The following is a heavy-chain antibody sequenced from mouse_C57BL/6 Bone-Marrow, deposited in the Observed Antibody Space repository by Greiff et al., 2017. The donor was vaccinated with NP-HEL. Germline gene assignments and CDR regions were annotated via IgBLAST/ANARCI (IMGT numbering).Heavy chain of an antibody. Sequence: EVNLVEPGGGLVQPGESLKLSCESNDYAFPSHDMSWVRKTPEKRLELVAAINSDGGSTYYTDTMERRFIISRDTTKKTLDLQTSSLRAEDTALYYCAREVRRNWGQGTLVTVSA. CDR3: AREVRRN. D-gene: IGHD2-14*01. CDR1: DYAFPSHD. V-gene: IGHV5-2*01. J-gene: IGHJ3*01. CDR2: INSDGGST.